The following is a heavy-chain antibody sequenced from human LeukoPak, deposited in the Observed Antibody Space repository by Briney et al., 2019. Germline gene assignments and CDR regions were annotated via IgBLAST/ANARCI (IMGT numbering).Heavy chain of an antibody. CDR2: IYPGDSDT. D-gene: IGHD6-19*01. CDR1: GYSFTSYW. CDR3: ARLMSGRWQWLADPLNYFDY. Sequence: GESLKISCKGSGYSFTSYWIGWVRQMPGKGLEWMGIIYPGDSDTRYSPSFQGQVTISADKSISTAYLQWSSLKASDTAMYYCARLMSGRWQWLADPLNYFDYWGQGTLVTVSS. V-gene: IGHV5-51*01. J-gene: IGHJ4*02.